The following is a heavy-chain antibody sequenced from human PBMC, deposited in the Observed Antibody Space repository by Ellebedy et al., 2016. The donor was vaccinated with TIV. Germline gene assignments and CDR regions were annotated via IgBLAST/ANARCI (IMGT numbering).Heavy chain of an antibody. CDR1: GFTFSSYW. D-gene: IGHD1-1*01. CDR2: INSDGSST. Sequence: PGGSLRLSCAASGFTFSSYWMHWVRQAPGKGLVSVSSINSDGSSTGYADSLKGRFTSSRDNSKNTLYLQINSLRAEDSAVYYCARDRNYILEYWGQGTLASVSS. V-gene: IGHV3-74*01. J-gene: IGHJ4*02. CDR3: ARDRNYILEY.